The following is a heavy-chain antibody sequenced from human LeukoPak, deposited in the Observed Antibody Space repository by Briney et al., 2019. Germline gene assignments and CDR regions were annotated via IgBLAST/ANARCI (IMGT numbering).Heavy chain of an antibody. CDR1: GGSFSGYY. J-gene: IGHJ6*03. Sequence: SETLSLTCAVYGGSFSGYYWSWIRQPPGKGLEWIGEINHSGSTNYNPSLKSRVTISVDTSKNQFSLKLSSVTVADTAVYYCARGGSRSSSFRAYYYYYMDVWGKGTTVTVSS. D-gene: IGHD6-6*01. CDR3: ARGGSRSSSFRAYYYYYMDV. CDR2: INHSGST. V-gene: IGHV4-34*01.